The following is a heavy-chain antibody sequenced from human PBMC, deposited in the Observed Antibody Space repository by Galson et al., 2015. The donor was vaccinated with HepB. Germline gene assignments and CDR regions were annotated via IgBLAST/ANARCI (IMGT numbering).Heavy chain of an antibody. CDR3: ARGGYSSSWAYSGSYFQYFQH. D-gene: IGHD6-13*01. V-gene: IGHV1-69*10. Sequence: SVKVSCKASGGTFSSYAISWVRQAPGQGLEWMGGIIPILGIANYAQKFQGRVTITADKSTSTAYMELSSLRSEDTAVYYCARGGYSSSWAYSGSYFQYFQHWGQGTLVTVSS. CDR2: IIPILGIA. CDR1: GGTFSSYA. J-gene: IGHJ1*01.